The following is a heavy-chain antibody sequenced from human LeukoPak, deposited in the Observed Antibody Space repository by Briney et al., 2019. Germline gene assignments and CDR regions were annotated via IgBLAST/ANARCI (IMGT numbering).Heavy chain of an antibody. CDR1: GFTSSRYG. CDR3: ARDTAPDSFNWFDP. D-gene: IGHD1-14*01. J-gene: IGHJ5*02. CDR2: ISYDGSNK. Sequence: GGSLRLSCTASGFTSSRYGMVWVRQAPGKGLEWVAVISYDGSNKYYADSVKGRFTISRDNSKNTLYLQMNSLRAEDTAVYYCARDTAPDSFNWFDPWGQGTLVTVSS. V-gene: IGHV3-30*19.